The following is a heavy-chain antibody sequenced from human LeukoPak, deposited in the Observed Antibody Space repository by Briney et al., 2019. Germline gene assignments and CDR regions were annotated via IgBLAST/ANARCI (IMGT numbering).Heavy chain of an antibody. V-gene: IGHV3-30*18. Sequence: GGSLRLSCAASGFTFSSYGMHWVRQAPGKGLEWVAVISYDGSNKYYADSVKGRFTISRDNSKNTLYLQMNSLRAEDTAVYYCAKDKTRSGKGAFDIWGQGTMVTVSS. D-gene: IGHD3-10*01. CDR1: GFTFSSYG. CDR2: ISYDGSNK. CDR3: AKDKTRSGKGAFDI. J-gene: IGHJ3*02.